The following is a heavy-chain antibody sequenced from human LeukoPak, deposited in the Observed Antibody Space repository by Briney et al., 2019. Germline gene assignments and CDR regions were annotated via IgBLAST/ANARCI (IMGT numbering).Heavy chain of an antibody. CDR1: GGSISSSSYY. D-gene: IGHD4-17*01. CDR3: ATPRETTGRVDY. V-gene: IGHV4-39*01. CDR2: IYYSGST. J-gene: IGHJ4*02. Sequence: PSETLSLTCTASGGSISSSSYYWGWIRQPPGKGLEWIGSIYYSGSTYYNPSLKSRVTISVDTSKNQFSLKLSSVTAADTAVYYCATPRETTGRVDYWGQGTLVTVSS.